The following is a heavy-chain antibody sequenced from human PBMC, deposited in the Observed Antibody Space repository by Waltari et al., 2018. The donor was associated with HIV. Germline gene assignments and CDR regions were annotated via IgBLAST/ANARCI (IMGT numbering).Heavy chain of an antibody. J-gene: IGHJ6*03. CDR3: AGSYGSGSSYYYYYYMDV. CDR2: LINTNGGT. D-gene: IGHD3-10*01. V-gene: IGHV1-2*06. Sequence: QVQLVQSGAEVKKPGASVKVSCKASGYTVTGYYMHWVRQAPGQGLEWMVRLINTNGGTKNAHKYQGSGAITRETSTSTAYKELSRLISADTAVYYCAGSYGSGSSYYYYYYMDVWGKGTTVTVSS. CDR1: GYTVTGYY.